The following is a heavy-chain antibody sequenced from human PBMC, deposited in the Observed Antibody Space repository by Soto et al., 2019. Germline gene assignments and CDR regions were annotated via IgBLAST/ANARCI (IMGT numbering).Heavy chain of an antibody. J-gene: IGHJ3*02. D-gene: IGHD1-1*01. Sequence: QVQLVQSGAEVKKPGSSVKVSCKASGGTFSSYAISWVRQAPGQGLEWMGGIIPIFGTANYAQKFQARVTITPDESTRTAYMELSSLSSEDSAVYYCAGEAGSDACDIWGQGTMVTVSS. V-gene: IGHV1-69*01. CDR3: AGEAGSDACDI. CDR1: GGTFSSYA. CDR2: IIPIFGTA.